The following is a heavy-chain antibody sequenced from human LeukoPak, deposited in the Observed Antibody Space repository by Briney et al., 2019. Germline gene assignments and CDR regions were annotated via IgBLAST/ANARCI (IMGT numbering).Heavy chain of an antibody. V-gene: IGHV1-69*13. J-gene: IGHJ4*02. CDR1: GGTFSSYA. Sequence: SVKVSCKASGGTFSSYAISWVRQAPGQGLEWMGGIIPIFGTANYAQEFQGRVTITADESTSTAYMELSSLRSEDTAVYYCARDLGHYYYDSSGYYPCYFDYWGQGTLVTVSS. CDR2: IIPIFGTA. D-gene: IGHD3-22*01. CDR3: ARDLGHYYYDSSGYYPCYFDY.